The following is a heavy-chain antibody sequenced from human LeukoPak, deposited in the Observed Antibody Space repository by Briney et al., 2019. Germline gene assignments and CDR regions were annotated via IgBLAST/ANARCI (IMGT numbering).Heavy chain of an antibody. D-gene: IGHD2-2*01. V-gene: IGHV6-1*01. CDR2: TYYRCTWYN. CDR3: ARRLTQYDCFDP. Sequence: SQTLSLTCAISGDSVSSNSVTWNWTRQSPSRGLEWLGRTYYRCTWYNDYAVSVRGRITVNPDTSKNQFSLHLNSVTPEDTAVYYCARRLTQYDCFDPWGQGILVTASS. J-gene: IGHJ5*02. CDR1: GDSVSSNSVT.